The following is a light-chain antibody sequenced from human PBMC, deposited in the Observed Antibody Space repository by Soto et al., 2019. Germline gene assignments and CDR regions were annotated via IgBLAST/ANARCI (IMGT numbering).Light chain of an antibody. Sequence: EIVLTQSPATLSLSPVEIAKLYFISIQSVIRHLAWYQQKPGQAPRLLIYDASNRATGIPARFSGSGSGTDFTLTIRSLEPEDFAVYYCQQRNNWPPVNCGGGTKGAI. J-gene: IGKJ4*01. V-gene: IGKV3-11*01. CDR3: QQRNNWPPVN. CDR2: DAS. CDR1: QSVIRH.